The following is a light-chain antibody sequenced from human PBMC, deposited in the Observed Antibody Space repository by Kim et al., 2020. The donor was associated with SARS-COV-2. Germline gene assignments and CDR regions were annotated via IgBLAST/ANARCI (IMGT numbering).Light chain of an antibody. CDR2: GKN. V-gene: IGLV3-19*01. CDR3: NSRDTSGNQHVV. J-gene: IGLJ2*01. CDR1: SLRSYY. Sequence: SSELTQDPAVSVALGQTVRITCQGDSLRSYYASWYQQKPGQAPVLVIYGKNDRPSGIPDRFSGSSSGNTASLTITGAQAEDEADYYCNSRDTSGNQHVVLGGGAKPAVL.